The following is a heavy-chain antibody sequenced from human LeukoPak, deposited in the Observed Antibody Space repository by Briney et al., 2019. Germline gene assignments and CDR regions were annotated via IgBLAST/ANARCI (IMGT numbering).Heavy chain of an antibody. CDR2: IYYSGST. Sequence: PSETLSLTCTVSGGSISSDDYYWGWIRQPPGKGLEWIATIYYSGSTYYNPSLKSRVTMSVDTSKNHFSLKLSSVTAADTAVYYCARLLPRNYYDSSGYFSDWGQGALVTVYS. J-gene: IGHJ4*02. CDR3: ARLLPRNYYDSSGYFSD. D-gene: IGHD3-22*01. V-gene: IGHV4-39*02. CDR1: GGSISSDDYY.